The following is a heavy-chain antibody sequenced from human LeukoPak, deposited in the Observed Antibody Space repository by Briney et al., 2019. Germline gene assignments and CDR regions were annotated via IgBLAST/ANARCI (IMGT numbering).Heavy chain of an antibody. J-gene: IGHJ6*02. CDR3: AKDPPPIIAVAGPNYYYYGMDV. CDR1: GFTFSSYA. CDR2: ISGSGGST. D-gene: IGHD6-19*01. V-gene: IGHV3-23*01. Sequence: GGSLRLSCAASGFTFSSYAMSWVRQAPGKGLEWVSAISGSGGSTYYADSVKGRFTISRDNSKNTLYLQMNSLRAEDTAVYYCAKDPPPIIAVAGPNYYYYGMDVWGQGTTVTVSS.